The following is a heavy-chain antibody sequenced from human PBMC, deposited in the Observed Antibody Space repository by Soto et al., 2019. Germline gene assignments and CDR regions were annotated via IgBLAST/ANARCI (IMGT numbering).Heavy chain of an antibody. CDR3: ARSLVDIVATMMFDY. V-gene: IGHV4-39*01. Sequence: SETLSLTCTVSGGSISSSSYYWGWIRQPPGKGLEWIGSIYYSGSTYYNPSLKSRVTISVDTSKNQFSLKLSSVTAADTAVYYCARSLVDIVATMMFDYWGQGTLVTVSS. CDR2: IYYSGST. J-gene: IGHJ4*02. D-gene: IGHD5-12*01. CDR1: GGSISSSSYY.